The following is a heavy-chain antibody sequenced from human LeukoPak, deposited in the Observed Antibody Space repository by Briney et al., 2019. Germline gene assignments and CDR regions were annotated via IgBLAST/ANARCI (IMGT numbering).Heavy chain of an antibody. CDR3: ARGRRDTAMVNLFDY. V-gene: IGHV1-46*01. J-gene: IGHJ4*02. Sequence: GASVKVSCKASGYTFTSYYMHWVRQAPGQGLEWMGIINPSGGSTSYAQKFQGRVTMTRDTSTSTVYMELSSLRSEDTAVYYCARGRRDTAMVNLFDYWGQGTLVTVSS. D-gene: IGHD5-18*01. CDR2: INPSGGST. CDR1: GYTFTSYY.